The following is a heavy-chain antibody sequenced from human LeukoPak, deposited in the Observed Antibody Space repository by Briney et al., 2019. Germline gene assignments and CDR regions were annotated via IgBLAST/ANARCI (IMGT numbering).Heavy chain of an antibody. Sequence: GGSLRLSCAASGFTFSSYAMSWVRQAPGKGLEWVSVLYTGGNTYYADSVKGRFTISRDDSKNTLYLQMNSLRAEDTAVYYCARGDKGVYYFDNWGQGTLVTISS. J-gene: IGHJ4*02. CDR3: ARGDKGVYYFDN. CDR2: LYTGGNT. D-gene: IGHD6-13*01. V-gene: IGHV3-66*01. CDR1: GFTFSSYA.